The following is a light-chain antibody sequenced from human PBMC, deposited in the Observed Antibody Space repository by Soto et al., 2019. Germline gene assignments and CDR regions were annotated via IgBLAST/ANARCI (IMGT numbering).Light chain of an antibody. CDR1: SSDIGAYNY. CDR3: NSYAGSSNPYV. Sequence: QSVLTQPPSASGSPGQSVTISCTGTSSDIGAYNYVSWYQQHPGKAPKLMIFEVSKRPSGVPDRFSGSKSGNTASLTVSGLQADDEADYYCNSYAGSSNPYVFGTGTKLTVL. J-gene: IGLJ1*01. CDR2: EVS. V-gene: IGLV2-8*01.